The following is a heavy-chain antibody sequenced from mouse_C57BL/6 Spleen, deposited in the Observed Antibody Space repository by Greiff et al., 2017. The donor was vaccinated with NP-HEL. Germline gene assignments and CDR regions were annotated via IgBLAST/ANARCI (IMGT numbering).Heavy chain of an antibody. D-gene: IGHD1-1*01. Sequence: QVQLQQPGAELVMPGASVKLSCKASGYTFTSYWMHWVKQRPGQGLEWIGEVDPSDSYTNYNQKFKGKSTLTVDKSSSTAYMQLSSLTSEDSAVYDCARSPSYYGSSHWYFDVWGTGTTVTVSS. J-gene: IGHJ1*03. V-gene: IGHV1-69*01. CDR1: GYTFTSYW. CDR2: VDPSDSYT. CDR3: ARSPSYYGSSHWYFDV.